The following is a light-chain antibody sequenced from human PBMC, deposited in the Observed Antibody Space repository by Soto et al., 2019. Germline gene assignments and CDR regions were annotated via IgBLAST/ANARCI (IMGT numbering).Light chain of an antibody. V-gene: IGKV1-33*01. CDR1: QDSSNY. CDR2: DAS. J-gene: IGKJ5*01. CDR3: QTYENVPT. Sequence: DIQMTQPPSALSASVGDRVTITCQASQDSSNYLNWYQQKPGKAPNLLIYDASNLETEVTSRFRGSGSGTDFTFTISRQQPEDIPTYYCQTYENVPTFAQGTRLDIK.